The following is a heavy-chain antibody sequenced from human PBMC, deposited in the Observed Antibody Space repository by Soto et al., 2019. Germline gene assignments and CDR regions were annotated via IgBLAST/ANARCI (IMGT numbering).Heavy chain of an antibody. Sequence: QVQLQQWGAGLLKPSETLSLTCAVYVGSFSGYYCTWIRQSPEKGLEGIGEVNHCGTTYYNPSLKPRVTISVHTPKNQFSLKMSSVTAADTAVYYCARGIGYCSSINCYSSRRLRFDSWGQGTLVTVSS. J-gene: IGHJ4*02. CDR1: VGSFSGYY. V-gene: IGHV4-34*01. CDR3: ARGIGYCSSINCYSSRRLRFDS. D-gene: IGHD2-2*01. CDR2: VNHCGTT.